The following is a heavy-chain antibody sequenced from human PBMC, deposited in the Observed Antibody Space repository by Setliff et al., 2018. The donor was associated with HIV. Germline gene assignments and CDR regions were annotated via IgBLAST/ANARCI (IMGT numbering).Heavy chain of an antibody. J-gene: IGHJ4*02. V-gene: IGHV3-15*01. CDR2: IKNRPAGGTT. Sequence: GGSLRLSCAASGFTFSDVWVNWVRQAPGRGLEWVGRIKNRPAGGTTEYAAPVKGRSTIPRDDSKNMAYLQMNSLKIEDTALYFCSINSPLSSWGQGTLVTVSS. CDR3: SINSPLSS. D-gene: IGHD6-6*01. CDR1: GFTFSDVW.